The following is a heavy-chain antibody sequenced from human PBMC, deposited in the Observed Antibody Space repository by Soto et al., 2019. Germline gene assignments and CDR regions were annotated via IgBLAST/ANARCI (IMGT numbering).Heavy chain of an antibody. Sequence: XGTLSLTCAVYGGSSSGWYWTWIRQSPVKGLEWIGEISSGSTNYNPSLKSRVTISADMSKNQFSLKLTSVTAADTAIYYCARGPYSRGVGATNPSNWGQGTQVTVSS. J-gene: IGHJ4*02. V-gene: IGHV4-34*01. CDR2: ISSGST. CDR1: GGSSSGWY. CDR3: ARGPYSRGVGATNPSN. D-gene: IGHD1-26*01.